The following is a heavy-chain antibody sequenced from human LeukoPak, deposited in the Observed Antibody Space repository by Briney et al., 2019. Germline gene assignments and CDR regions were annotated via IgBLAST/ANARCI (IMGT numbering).Heavy chain of an antibody. CDR2: ISSSSSTI. Sequence: GGSLRLSCAASGFTFSSYSMNWVRQAPGKGLEWVSYISSSSSTIYYADSVKGRFTISRDNAKNSLYLQMNSLRAEDTAVYYCASSLGYYDYVWGSLYYFDYWGQGTLVTVSS. CDR1: GFTFSSYS. D-gene: IGHD3-16*01. CDR3: ASSLGYYDYVWGSLYYFDY. J-gene: IGHJ4*02. V-gene: IGHV3-48*04.